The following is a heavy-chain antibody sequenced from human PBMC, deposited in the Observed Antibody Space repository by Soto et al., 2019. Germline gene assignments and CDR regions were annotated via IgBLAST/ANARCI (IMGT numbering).Heavy chain of an antibody. CDR3: ARDLRWKGGGYYYGMDV. V-gene: IGHV4-59*01. CDR1: GGSISSYY. J-gene: IGHJ6*02. Sequence: SETLSLTCTVSGGSISSYYWSWIRQPPGEGLEWIGYIYYSGSTNYNPSLKSRVTISVDTSKNQFSLKLSSVTAADTAVYYCARDLRWKGGGYYYGMDVWGQGTTVTVSS. CDR2: IYYSGST. D-gene: IGHD2-15*01.